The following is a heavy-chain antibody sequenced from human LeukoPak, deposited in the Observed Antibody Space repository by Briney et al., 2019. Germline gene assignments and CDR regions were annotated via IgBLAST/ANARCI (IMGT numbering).Heavy chain of an antibody. D-gene: IGHD3-10*01. Sequence: SETLSLTCTVSGGSISSYYWSWIRQPPGKGLEWIGSIYYSGSTYYNPSLKSRVTISVDTSKNQFSLKVSSVTAADTAVYYCARRELLSTPDAFDIWGQGTMATVSS. CDR2: IYYSGST. V-gene: IGHV4-39*01. CDR3: ARRELLSTPDAFDI. J-gene: IGHJ3*02. CDR1: GGSISSYY.